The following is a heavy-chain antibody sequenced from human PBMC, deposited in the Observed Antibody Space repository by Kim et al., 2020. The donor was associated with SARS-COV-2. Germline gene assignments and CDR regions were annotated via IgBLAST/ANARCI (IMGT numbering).Heavy chain of an antibody. CDR1: GYSFTSYW. V-gene: IGHV5-51*01. D-gene: IGHD2-2*01. CDR2: IYPGDSDT. J-gene: IGHJ4*02. CDR3: ALPPAYCSSTSCYDGVDY. Sequence: GESLKISCKGSGYSFTSYWIGWVRQMPGKGLEWMGIIYPGDSDTRYSPSFQGQVTISADKSISTAYLQWSSLKASDTAMYYCALPPAYCSSTSCYDGVDYWGQGTLVTVSS.